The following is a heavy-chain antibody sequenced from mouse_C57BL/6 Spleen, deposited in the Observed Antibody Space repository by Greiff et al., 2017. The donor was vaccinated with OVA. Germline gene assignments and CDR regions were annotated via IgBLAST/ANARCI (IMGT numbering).Heavy chain of an antibody. J-gene: IGHJ2*01. D-gene: IGHD2-2*01. V-gene: IGHV1-59*01. Sequence: QVQLQQPGAELVRPGTSVKLSCKASGYTFTSYWMHWVKQRPGQGLEWIGVIDPSDSYTNYNQKFKGKATLTVDTSSSTAYMQLSSLTSEDSAVYYCAREWLPLYYFDYWGQGTTLTVSS. CDR3: AREWLPLYYFDY. CDR2: IDPSDSYT. CDR1: GYTFTSYW.